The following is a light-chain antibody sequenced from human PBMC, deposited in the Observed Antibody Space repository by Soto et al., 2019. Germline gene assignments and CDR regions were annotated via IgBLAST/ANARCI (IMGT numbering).Light chain of an antibody. V-gene: IGLV2-14*01. CDR3: SSYTTISTLV. CDR2: EVT. Sequence: QSVLTQPASVSVSPGQSITISCTGTSSDVGGYHYVSWYQHLPGKAPKLMIYEVTNRPSGVSNRFSGSKSGNTASLTISGLQAEDEADYYCSSYTTISTLVFGGAIKVTVL. J-gene: IGLJ3*02. CDR1: SSDVGGYHY.